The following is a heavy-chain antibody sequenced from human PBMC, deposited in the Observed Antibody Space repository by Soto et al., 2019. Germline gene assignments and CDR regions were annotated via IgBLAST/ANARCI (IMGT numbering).Heavy chain of an antibody. V-gene: IGHV4-4*02. Sequence: QELLQESGPGLVKTSGTLSLSCSVSGGSIRSTNWWTWVRQPPGKGLEWMGEIYHSGDNNYKPSLKNRVTISVDKSKNQFSLMLTSVTAADTAVYYCAKAEKHAGAGWDWGPGTLVTVSS. CDR3: AKAEKHAGAGWD. CDR2: IYHSGDN. D-gene: IGHD3-10*01. J-gene: IGHJ4*02. CDR1: GGSIRSTNW.